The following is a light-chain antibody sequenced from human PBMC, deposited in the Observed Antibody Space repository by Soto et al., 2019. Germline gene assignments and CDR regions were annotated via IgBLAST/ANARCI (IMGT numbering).Light chain of an antibody. CDR1: SSDVGSYNL. Sequence: LTQPASVSGSPGQSITISCTGTSSDVGSYNLVSWYQQHPGKAPKLMIYEGSKRPSGVSNRFSGSKSGNTASLTISGLQAEDEADYYCCSYARMFYVFGTGTKVTVL. CDR2: EGS. CDR3: CSYARMFYV. J-gene: IGLJ1*01. V-gene: IGLV2-23*01.